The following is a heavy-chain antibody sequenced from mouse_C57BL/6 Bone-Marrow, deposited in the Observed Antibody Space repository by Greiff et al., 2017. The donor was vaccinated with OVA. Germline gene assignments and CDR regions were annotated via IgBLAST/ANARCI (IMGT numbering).Heavy chain of an antibody. CDR3: TIPYYYGSPMDY. D-gene: IGHD1-1*01. CDR2: IYPGNSDT. J-gene: IGHJ4*01. CDR1: GYTFTSYW. Sequence: VQLQQSGPVLARPGASVKMSCKTSGYTFTSYWMHWVKQRPGQGLEWIGAIYPGNSDTSYNQKFKGKAKLTAVTSASTAYMELSSLTNEDSAVYYCTIPYYYGSPMDYWGQGTSVTVSS. V-gene: IGHV1-5*01.